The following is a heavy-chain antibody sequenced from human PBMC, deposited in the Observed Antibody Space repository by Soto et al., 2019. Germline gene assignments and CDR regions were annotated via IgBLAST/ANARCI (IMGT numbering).Heavy chain of an antibody. D-gene: IGHD1-7*01. CDR2: IIPIFGTA. CDR3: ARERGEMELSTGSSYFDY. Sequence: ASVKVSCKASGGTFSSYAISWVRQAPGQGLEWMGGIIPIFGTANYAQKFQGRVTITADKSTSTAYMELSSLRSEDTAVYYCARERGEMELSTGSSYFDYWGQGTLVTVSS. V-gene: IGHV1-69*06. J-gene: IGHJ4*02. CDR1: GGTFSSYA.